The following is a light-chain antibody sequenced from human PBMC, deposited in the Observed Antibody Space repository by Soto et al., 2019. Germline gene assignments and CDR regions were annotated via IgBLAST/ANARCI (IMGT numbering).Light chain of an antibody. CDR3: SSYRSSDTLE. CDR1: SSDVGGYNY. CDR2: DVT. V-gene: IGLV2-14*03. Sequence: QSVLTQPASVSGSPGQSITISCTGTSSDVGGYNYVSWYQQHPGKAPKLMIYDVTNRPSGVSNRFSGSKSGNTASLTISGLQAEDEADYYCSSYRSSDTLEFCGGTKVTV. J-gene: IGLJ2*01.